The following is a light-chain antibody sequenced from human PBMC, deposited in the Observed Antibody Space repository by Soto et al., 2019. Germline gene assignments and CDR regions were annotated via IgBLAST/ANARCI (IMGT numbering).Light chain of an antibody. CDR1: SGSIASNY. V-gene: IGLV6-57*01. CDR2: EDN. J-gene: IGLJ3*02. Sequence: NFMLTQPHSVSESPGKTVTISCTRSSGSIASNYGQWYQQRPGSSPTTVIYEDNQRPSGVPDRFSGSIDSSSNSASLTISGLETEDEADYYCQSYDATNQVFGGGTKLTVL. CDR3: QSYDATNQV.